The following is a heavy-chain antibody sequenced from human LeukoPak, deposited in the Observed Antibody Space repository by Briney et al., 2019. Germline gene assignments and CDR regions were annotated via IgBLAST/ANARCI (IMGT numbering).Heavy chain of an antibody. J-gene: IGHJ3*02. CDR2: IKSKTDGGTT. Sequence: PGGSLRLSCAASGFTFSNAWMSWVRQAPGKGLEWVGRIKSKTDGGTTDYAAPVKGRFTISRDDSKNTLYLQMNSLKTEDTAVYCCTTVSHSYPDAFDIWGQGTMVTVSS. D-gene: IGHD6-6*01. CDR1: GFTFSNAW. V-gene: IGHV3-15*01. CDR3: TTVSHSYPDAFDI.